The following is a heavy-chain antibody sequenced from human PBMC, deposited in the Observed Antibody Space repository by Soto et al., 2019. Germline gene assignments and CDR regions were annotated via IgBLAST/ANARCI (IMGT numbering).Heavy chain of an antibody. CDR2: IKQAGSEK. CDR1: GFTFSRSW. V-gene: IGHV3-7*01. J-gene: IGHJ4*02. D-gene: IGHD6-13*01. Sequence: GRALRLSCAASGFTFSRSWMSWVRQAAGKGLEWVANIKQAGSEKYYVDSVKGRFTISRDNAKNSLYLQINSLRAEDTAVYYCARRIXAAGAYDYWGQGTLVTVSS. CDR3: ARRIXAAGAYDY.